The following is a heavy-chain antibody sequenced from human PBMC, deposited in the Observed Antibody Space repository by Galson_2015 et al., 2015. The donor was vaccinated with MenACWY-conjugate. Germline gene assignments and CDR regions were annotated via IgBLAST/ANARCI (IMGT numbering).Heavy chain of an antibody. D-gene: IGHD2-15*01. J-gene: IGHJ4*02. V-gene: IGHV3-48*04. CDR3: ARDIIVVAATRGLDYFDY. CDR2: ISSASNTI. CDR1: GFSFSNYS. Sequence: SLRLSCAASGFSFSNYSMNWVRQAPGKGLEWVSYISSASNTIYYADSVKGRFTISRDNAKKSLYLQMNSLRAEDTAVYYCARDIIVVAATRGLDYFDYWGQGTLVTVSS.